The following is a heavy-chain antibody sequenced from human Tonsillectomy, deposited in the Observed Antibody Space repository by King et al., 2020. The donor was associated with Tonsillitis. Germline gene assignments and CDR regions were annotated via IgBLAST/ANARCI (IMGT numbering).Heavy chain of an antibody. J-gene: IGHJ5*02. D-gene: IGHD3-10*01. V-gene: IGHV4-61*02. CDR3: ARGRITMVRGVIHNWFDP. Sequence: VQLQESGPGLVKPSQTLSLNCTVSGGSISSGSYYWSWIRQPAGKGLEWIGRIYTSGSTNYNPSLKSRVTISVDTSKNQFSLKLSSVTAADTAVYYCARGRITMVRGVIHNWFDPWGQGTLVTVSS. CDR2: IYTSGST. CDR1: GGSISSGSYY.